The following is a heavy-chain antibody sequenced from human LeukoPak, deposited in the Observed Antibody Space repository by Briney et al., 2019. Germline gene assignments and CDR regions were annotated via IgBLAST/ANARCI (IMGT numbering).Heavy chain of an antibody. Sequence: SETLSLTCTVSGGSISSGDNYWSWIRQPPGKGLEWIGYIYYSGSTYYNPSLKSRVTISVDTSKNQFSLKLSSVTAADTAVYYCASSSGATLRYWGQGTLVTVSS. J-gene: IGHJ4*02. CDR1: GGSISSGDNY. V-gene: IGHV4-30-4*01. CDR3: ASSSGATLRY. CDR2: IYYSGST. D-gene: IGHD1-26*01.